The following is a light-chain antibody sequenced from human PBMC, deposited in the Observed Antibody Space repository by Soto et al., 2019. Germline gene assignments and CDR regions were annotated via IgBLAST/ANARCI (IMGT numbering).Light chain of an antibody. CDR1: QSIDSR. J-gene: IGKJ1*01. V-gene: IGKV1-5*01. Sequence: DIQMTQSPSTLSASVGDRVTITCRASQSIDSRLAWYQQKPGKAPKVLIYDASILESGVPSSFTGSGFGTQFTLTIXSLQPDDFATYYCQQYKTYWTFGQGTKV. CDR2: DAS. CDR3: QQYKTYWT.